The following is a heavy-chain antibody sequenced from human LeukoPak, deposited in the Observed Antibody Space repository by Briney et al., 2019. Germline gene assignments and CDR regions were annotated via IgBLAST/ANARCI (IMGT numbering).Heavy chain of an antibody. D-gene: IGHD6-13*01. CDR3: ATLAAQNWFDP. J-gene: IGHJ5*02. CDR2: INPNSGGT. CDR1: GYTFTGYY. Sequence: GASVKVSCKASGYTFTGYYMHWVRQAPGQGLEWMGRINPNSGGTNYAQKFQDRVTMTRDTPISTAYMELSRLRSDDTAVYYCATLAAQNWFDPWGQGTLVTVSS. V-gene: IGHV1-2*06.